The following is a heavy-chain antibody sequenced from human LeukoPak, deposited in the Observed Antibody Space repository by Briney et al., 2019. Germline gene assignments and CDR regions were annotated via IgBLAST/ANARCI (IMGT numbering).Heavy chain of an antibody. Sequence: GESLKISCKGSGYSFTSYWISWVRQMPGKGLEWMGRIDPSDSYTNYSPSFQGHVTISADKSISTAYLQWSSLKASDTAMYYCARHGEVAATPGNSGLDYWGQGTLVTVSS. V-gene: IGHV5-10-1*01. CDR1: GYSFTSYW. J-gene: IGHJ4*02. CDR3: ARHGEVAATPGNSGLDY. CDR2: IDPSDSYT. D-gene: IGHD2-15*01.